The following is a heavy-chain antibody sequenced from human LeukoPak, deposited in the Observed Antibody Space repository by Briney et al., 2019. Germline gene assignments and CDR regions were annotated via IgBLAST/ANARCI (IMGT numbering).Heavy chain of an antibody. CDR3: AKHRQKVATKGPFDY. V-gene: IGHV3-30*18. Sequence: GGSLRLSCAASGFTFSSYGMHWVRQAPGKGLEWVAVISYDGSNKYYADSVKGRFTISRDNSKNTLYLQMNSLRAEDTAVYYCAKHRQKVATKGPFDYWGQGTLATVSS. J-gene: IGHJ4*02. CDR1: GFTFSSYG. D-gene: IGHD5-12*01. CDR2: ISYDGSNK.